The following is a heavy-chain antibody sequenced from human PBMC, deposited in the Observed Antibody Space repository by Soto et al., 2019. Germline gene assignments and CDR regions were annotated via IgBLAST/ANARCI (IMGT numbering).Heavy chain of an antibody. Sequence: QVQMVESGGGVVQPGMSLRLSCAASGFIFSSYAMNWVRRSPGKGLEWVAGISHDGSNAYYADSEKGRLVISRDSSKNTWYLQMNSLRAEDTAVYYCARVDDRNWLDPKNSFDPGGKETRFPVSS. CDR2: ISHDGSNA. D-gene: IGHD1-1*01. CDR1: GFIFSSYA. CDR3: ARVDDRNWLDPKNSFDP. J-gene: IGHJ5*02. V-gene: IGHV3-30*09.